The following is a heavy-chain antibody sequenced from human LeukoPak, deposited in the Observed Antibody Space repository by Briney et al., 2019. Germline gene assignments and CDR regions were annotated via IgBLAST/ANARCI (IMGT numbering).Heavy chain of an antibody. CDR1: GLTFRNYW. D-gene: IGHD3-22*01. CDR2: IKQDGSDK. CDR3: AKEIGGYYYPYYYYYMDV. Sequence: HPGGSLRLSCAASGLTFRNYWMSWVRQAPGKGLEWVANIKQDGSDKFYVDSVNGRFTISRDNAKNSLYLQMNSLRAEDTAVYYCAKEIGGYYYPYYYYYMDVWGKGTTVAISS. V-gene: IGHV3-7*01. J-gene: IGHJ6*03.